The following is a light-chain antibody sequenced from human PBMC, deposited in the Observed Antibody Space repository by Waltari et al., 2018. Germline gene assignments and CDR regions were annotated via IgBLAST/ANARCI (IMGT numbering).Light chain of an antibody. Sequence: DIQMTQSPSSLSASVGDRVTITCRASRSISSYVNWYQQKPGKAPKLLIYAASSLQSGVPSRFSGSESGTDFTLTISTLQPEDFGTYYCQQFSSYRTGFTFGPGTTVDMK. CDR3: QQFSSYRTGFT. J-gene: IGKJ3*01. V-gene: IGKV1-39*01. CDR2: AAS. CDR1: RSISSY.